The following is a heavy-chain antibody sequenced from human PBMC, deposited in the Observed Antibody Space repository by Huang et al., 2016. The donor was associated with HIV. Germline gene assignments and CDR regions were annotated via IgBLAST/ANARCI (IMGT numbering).Heavy chain of an antibody. V-gene: IGHV4-34*01. J-gene: IGHJ4*02. CDR1: GGSFSGYY. Sequence: QEWGAGLLKPSETLSLTCAVYGGSFSGYYLTWVRQLPGKGLEWIGEINHSGSTNYNPSLKTRLSISIDTSKNLFSLKMKSVTAADTAVYYCARGRKWLQLRGAYYLDDWGRGTLVTVSS. D-gene: IGHD4-4*01. CDR2: INHSGST. CDR3: ARGRKWLQLRGAYYLDD.